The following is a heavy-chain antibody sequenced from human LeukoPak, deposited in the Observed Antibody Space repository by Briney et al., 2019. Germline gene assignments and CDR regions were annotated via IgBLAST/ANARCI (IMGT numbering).Heavy chain of an antibody. V-gene: IGHV3-48*03. J-gene: IGHJ4*02. Sequence: GGSLRLSCAASGFTFSTYEMNWVRQAPGKGLEWVSYINDNGKRIYYADSVRGRFTVSRDNAKLSVYLQMNSVRGEDTGVYFCAREGYAGNHEFDYWGQGTLVTVSS. CDR2: INDNGKRI. D-gene: IGHD2-15*01. CDR3: AREGYAGNHEFDY. CDR1: GFTFSTYE.